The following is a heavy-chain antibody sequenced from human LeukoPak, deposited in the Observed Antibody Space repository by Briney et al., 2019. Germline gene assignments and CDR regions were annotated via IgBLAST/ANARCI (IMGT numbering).Heavy chain of an antibody. V-gene: IGHV3-30*04. CDR2: ISYDGSNK. CDR1: GFTFSSYA. Sequence: PGGSLRLSCAASGFTFSSYAMHWVRQAPGKGLEWVAVISYDGSNKYYADSVKGRFTISRDNSKSTLYLQMNSLRAEDTAVYYCASGAIVVAFNWGQGTLVTVSS. CDR3: ASGAIVVAFN. J-gene: IGHJ4*02. D-gene: IGHD3-22*01.